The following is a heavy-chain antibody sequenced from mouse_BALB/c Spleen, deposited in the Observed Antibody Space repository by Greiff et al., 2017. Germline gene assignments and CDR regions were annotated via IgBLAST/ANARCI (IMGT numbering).Heavy chain of an antibody. CDR2: IYWDDDK. V-gene: IGHV8-12*01. CDR1: GFSLSTSGMG. CDR3: ARRGDYDGTWFAY. J-gene: IGHJ3*01. Sequence: QVTLKECGPGILQPSQTLSLTCSFSGFSLSTSGMGVSWIRQPSGKGLEWLAHIYWDDDKRYNPSLKSRLTISKDTSRNQVFLKITSVDTADTATYYCARRGDYDGTWFAYWGQGTLVTVSA. D-gene: IGHD2-4*01.